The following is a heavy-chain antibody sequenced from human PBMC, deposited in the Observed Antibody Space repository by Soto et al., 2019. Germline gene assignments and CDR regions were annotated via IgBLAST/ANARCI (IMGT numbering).Heavy chain of an antibody. CDR3: ASLGGIPGPSYYGMDV. D-gene: IGHD3-16*01. CDR1: GYSFTSYW. Sequence: GESLKISCKGSGYSFTSYWIGWVRQMPGKGLEWMGIIYPGDSDTRYSPFFHGQVTISADKSISTAYLQWSSLKASDTAMYYCASLGGIPGPSYYGMDVWGQGTTVTVSS. V-gene: IGHV5-51*01. J-gene: IGHJ6*02. CDR2: IYPGDSDT.